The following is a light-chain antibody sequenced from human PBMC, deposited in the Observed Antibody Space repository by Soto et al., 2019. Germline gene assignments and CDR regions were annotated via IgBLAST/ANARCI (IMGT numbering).Light chain of an antibody. Sequence: QSVLTQPPSASGTPGQRVTISCSGSGSDIGSTYVYWYQHLPGTAPKLLIYRNSQRPSGVPDRFSGSKSGTSASLAISGLRSEDEADYYCATWDDSLSAAFGGGTKLTVL. J-gene: IGLJ2*01. CDR1: GSDIGSTY. CDR2: RNS. V-gene: IGLV1-47*01. CDR3: ATWDDSLSAA.